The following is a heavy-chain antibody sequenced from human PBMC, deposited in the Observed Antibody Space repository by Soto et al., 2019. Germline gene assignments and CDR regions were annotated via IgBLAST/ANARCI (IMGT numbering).Heavy chain of an antibody. CDR2: IIPILGIA. V-gene: IGHV1-69*04. Sequence: ASVKVSCKASGGTFSSYAISWVRQAPGQGLEWMGRIIPILGIANYAQKFQGRVTITADKSTSTAYMELSSLRSEDTAVYYCARGSLEAVAGTKLDYWGQGTLVTVSS. J-gene: IGHJ4*02. CDR1: GGTFSSYA. D-gene: IGHD6-19*01. CDR3: ARGSLEAVAGTKLDY.